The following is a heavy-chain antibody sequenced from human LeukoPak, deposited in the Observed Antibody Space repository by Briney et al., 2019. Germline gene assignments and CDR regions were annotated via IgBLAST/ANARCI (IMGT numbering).Heavy chain of an antibody. CDR1: GFTFSDYY. CDR2: ISSSGSTI. V-gene: IGHV3-11*01. CDR3: APEEPETYYYDSSGYLAY. Sequence: GGPLRLSCAASGFTFSDYYMSWIRQAPGKGLEWVSYISSSGSTIYYADSVKGRFTISRDNAKNSLYLQMNSLRAEDTAVYYCAPEEPETYYYDSSGYLAYWGQGTLVTVSS. J-gene: IGHJ4*02. D-gene: IGHD3-22*01.